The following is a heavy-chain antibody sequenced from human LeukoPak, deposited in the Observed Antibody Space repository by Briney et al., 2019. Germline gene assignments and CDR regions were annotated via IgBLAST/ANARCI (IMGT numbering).Heavy chain of an antibody. CDR2: IYSDDAK. Sequence: TLSLTCTVSGGSISSYYWSWIRQPPGKALEWLALIYSDDAKRYSPSLKSRLTITKDTSRNQVVLTMTNMDPVDTATYYCAHAPASYYDFWSGPRSGYYFGYWGQGTLVTVSS. V-gene: IGHV2-5*08. J-gene: IGHJ4*02. D-gene: IGHD3-3*01. CDR3: AHAPASYYDFWSGPRSGYYFGY. CDR1: GGSISSYYW.